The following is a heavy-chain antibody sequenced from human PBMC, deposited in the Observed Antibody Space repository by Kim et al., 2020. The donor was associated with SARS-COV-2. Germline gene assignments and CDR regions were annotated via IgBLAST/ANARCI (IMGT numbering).Heavy chain of an antibody. V-gene: IGHV3-23*01. J-gene: IGHJ4*02. CDR3: AKGGDDYVWGSYRSDY. D-gene: IGHD3-16*02. Sequence: SVKGRFTISRDNSKNTLYLQMNSLRAEDTAVYYCAKGGDDYVWGSYRSDYWGQGTLVTVSS.